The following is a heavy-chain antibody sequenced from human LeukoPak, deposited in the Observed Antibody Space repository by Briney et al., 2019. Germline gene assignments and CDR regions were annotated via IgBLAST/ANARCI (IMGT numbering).Heavy chain of an antibody. CDR3: AREGNQDPGAFDI. CDR2: IWNDGSNK. J-gene: IGHJ3*02. Sequence: GGSLRLSRVASGFSFSTYGMHWVRQAPGEGLEWVAVIWNDGSNKYYADSVKGRFTISRDNSKNTLYLQMNSLRAEDTAAYYCAREGNQDPGAFDIWGQGTMVTVSS. CDR1: GFSFSTYG. D-gene: IGHD1-14*01. V-gene: IGHV3-33*01.